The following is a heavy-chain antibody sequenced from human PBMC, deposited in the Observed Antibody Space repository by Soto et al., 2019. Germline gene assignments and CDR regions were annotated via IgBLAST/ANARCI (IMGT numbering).Heavy chain of an antibody. J-gene: IGHJ2*01. CDR1: GGSISSSSYH. CDR2: IYYSGST. V-gene: IGHV4-39*01. Sequence: SETLSLTCTVSGGSISSSSYHWGWIRQPPGKGLEWIGSIYYSGSTYYNPSLKSRVTISVDTSKNQFSLKLSSVTAADTAVYYCASGGTWYFDLWGRGTLVTVSS. CDR3: ASGGTWYFDL. D-gene: IGHD2-15*01.